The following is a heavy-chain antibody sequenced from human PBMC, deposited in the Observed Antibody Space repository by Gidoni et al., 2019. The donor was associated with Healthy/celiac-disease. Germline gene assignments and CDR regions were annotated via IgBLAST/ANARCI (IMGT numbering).Heavy chain of an antibody. CDR3: AKDIRAGKYCSGGSCYGNAFDI. J-gene: IGHJ3*02. D-gene: IGHD2-15*01. CDR2: ISWNSGSI. Sequence: EVQVVKSGEGWVQPGGSLRICCGSSVFTFTDYALHWFRQAPGNGLGWVSCISWNSGSIGYSDSVKGRFTISRDNAKNSLYLQMNSLRAEDTALYYCAKDIRAGKYCSGGSCYGNAFDIWGQGTMVTVSS. CDR1: VFTFTDYA. V-gene: IGHV3-9*01.